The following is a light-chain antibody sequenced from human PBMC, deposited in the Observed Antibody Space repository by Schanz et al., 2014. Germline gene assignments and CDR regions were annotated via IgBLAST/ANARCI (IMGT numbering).Light chain of an antibody. CDR1: SSDVGSYNL. J-gene: IGLJ3*02. CDR3: CSYAGGHSWI. V-gene: IGLV2-23*02. Sequence: QSALTQPPSASGSPGQSVTISCTGTSSDVGSYNLVSWYQQHPGKAPKLMIYDVSNRPSGVSNRFSGSKSGKTASLTISGLQADDEADYYCCSYAGGHSWIFGEGTKLTVL. CDR2: DVS.